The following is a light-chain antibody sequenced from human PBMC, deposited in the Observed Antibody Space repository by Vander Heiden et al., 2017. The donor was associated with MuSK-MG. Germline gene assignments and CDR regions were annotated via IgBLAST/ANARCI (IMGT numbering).Light chain of an antibody. CDR1: HIGGKS. Sequence: SYVLTQPPSVSVAPGTAATITCGGNHIGGKSVHWYQQKPGQAPALVIYFDSDRPSGITERFSGSNSENTATLTISRVEAGDEADYYCQVWDSNFDHVVFGGGTKLTVL. CDR2: FDS. J-gene: IGLJ2*01. V-gene: IGLV3-21*04. CDR3: QVWDSNFDHVV.